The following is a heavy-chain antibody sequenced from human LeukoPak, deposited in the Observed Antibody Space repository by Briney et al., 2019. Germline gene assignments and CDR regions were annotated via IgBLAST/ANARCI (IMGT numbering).Heavy chain of an antibody. CDR1: GFTFSSYA. CDR3: ARDFVRGPVAGLAGDYDFWSGSYYFDY. CDR2: ISYDGSYK. D-gene: IGHD3-3*01. V-gene: IGHV3-30-3*01. Sequence: GGSLRLSCAASGFTFSSYAMHWVRQAPGKGLEWEAVISYDGSYKYYADSVKGRFTISRDNSKNTLYLQMNSLRAEDTAVYYCARDFVRGPVAGLAGDYDFWSGSYYFDYWGQGTLVTVSS. J-gene: IGHJ4*02.